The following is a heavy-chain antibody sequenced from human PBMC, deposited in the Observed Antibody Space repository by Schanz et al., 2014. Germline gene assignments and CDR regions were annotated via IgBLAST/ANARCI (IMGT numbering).Heavy chain of an antibody. CDR1: GFTVSSNY. Sequence: EVQLVESGGGLVQPGGSLRLSCAVSGFTVSSNYMSWVRQAPGKGLEWVSTVYMSAASTRYADSVKGRFIISRDSSKNTMYLQMNSLRAEDTAVYYCARDGYRNGRPFDHWGQGTRVTVSA. V-gene: IGHV3-66*01. CDR2: VYMSAAST. J-gene: IGHJ4*02. CDR3: ARDGYRNGRPFDH. D-gene: IGHD5-18*01.